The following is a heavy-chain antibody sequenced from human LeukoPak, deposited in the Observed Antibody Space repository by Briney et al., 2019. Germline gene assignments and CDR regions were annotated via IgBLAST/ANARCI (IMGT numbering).Heavy chain of an antibody. V-gene: IGHV1-8*01. CDR2: MNPNSGNT. CDR1: GYTFTNYD. J-gene: IGHJ4*02. D-gene: IGHD6-6*01. CDR3: AARGASSSSLRPLDF. Sequence: ASVKVSCKASGYTFTNYDINWVRQATGQGPEWMGWMNPNSGNTGCAQKFQGRVTMTRSTSISTAYMELSSLSSDDTAVYYCAARGASSSSLRPLDFWGQGTLVTVSS.